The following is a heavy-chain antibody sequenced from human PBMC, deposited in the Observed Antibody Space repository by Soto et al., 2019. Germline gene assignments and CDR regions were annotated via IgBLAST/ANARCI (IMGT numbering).Heavy chain of an antibody. J-gene: IGHJ6*02. CDR3: ARERTGTTSMDV. CDR2: MNPNSGNT. V-gene: IGHV1-8*01. Sequence: QVQLVQSGAEVKKPGASVKVSFKASGYTFTSYDVNWVRQATGQGLEWMGWMNPNSGNTGYAQKFQGRVTMTRNTSISTAYMELSSLRSEDTAVYYCARERTGTTSMDVWGQGTTVTVSS. D-gene: IGHD1-1*01. CDR1: GYTFTSYD.